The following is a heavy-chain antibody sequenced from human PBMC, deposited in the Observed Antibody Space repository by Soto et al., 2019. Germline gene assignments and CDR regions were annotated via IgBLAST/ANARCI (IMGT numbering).Heavy chain of an antibody. Sequence: QVQLEQSGAEVKKPGASVKVSFKASGYTFTSYDISWVREAPGPGLEWMGWISAYNGNTNYAQKLQGRVTMTTDTSTSRAYMELRSLRSDDTAVYYCARDPPGYGDVVDYWGQGTLVTVSS. D-gene: IGHD3-10*01. CDR1: GYTFTSYD. J-gene: IGHJ4*02. V-gene: IGHV1-18*01. CDR3: ARDPPGYGDVVDY. CDR2: ISAYNGNT.